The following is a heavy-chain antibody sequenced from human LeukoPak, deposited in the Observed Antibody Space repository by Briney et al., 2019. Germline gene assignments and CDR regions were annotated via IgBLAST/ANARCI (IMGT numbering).Heavy chain of an antibody. CDR3: ARGKRVDYYDSRGGFQH. CDR2: LRYDGSNK. Sequence: GGSLRLSCAASGFTFSSYAMSWVRQAPGKGLEWVAFLRYDGSNKFYTDSVKGRFTISRDNSKNTLYLQMNSLRAEDTAVYYCARGKRVDYYDSRGGFQHWGQGTLVTVSS. D-gene: IGHD3-22*01. J-gene: IGHJ1*01. V-gene: IGHV3-30*02. CDR1: GFTFSSYA.